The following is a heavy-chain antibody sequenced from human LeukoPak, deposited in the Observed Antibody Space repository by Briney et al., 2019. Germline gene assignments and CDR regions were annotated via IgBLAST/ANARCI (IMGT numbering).Heavy chain of an antibody. Sequence: GGSLRLSCAASGFTFSRYSMNWVRQAPGKGLEWISYISSSSSGIFYADSVQGRFTISRDNAKNSLYLQMNSLRAEDTAVYYCASMDGMDVWGQGTTVTVSS. CDR1: GFTFSRYS. CDR3: ASMDGMDV. J-gene: IGHJ6*02. CDR2: ISSSSSGI. V-gene: IGHV3-48*04.